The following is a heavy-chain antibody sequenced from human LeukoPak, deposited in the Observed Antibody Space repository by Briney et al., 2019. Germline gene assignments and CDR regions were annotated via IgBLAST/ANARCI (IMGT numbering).Heavy chain of an antibody. Sequence: GGSLRLSCAASGFTFSSYSMNWVRQAPGKGLEWVSSISSSSSYIYYADSVKGRFTISRDNAKNSLYLQMNSLRAEDTAVYYCARFRGYSYGSYYYYYMDVWGKGTTVTVSS. CDR1: GFTFSSYS. V-gene: IGHV3-21*01. CDR3: ARFRGYSYGSYYYYYMDV. J-gene: IGHJ6*03. D-gene: IGHD5-18*01. CDR2: ISSSSSYI.